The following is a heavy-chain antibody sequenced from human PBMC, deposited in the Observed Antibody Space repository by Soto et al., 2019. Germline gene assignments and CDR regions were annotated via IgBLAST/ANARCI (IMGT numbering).Heavy chain of an antibody. CDR1: AFTFNNYK. CDR2: ISTSSSYI. D-gene: IGHD2-2*01. CDR3: ATAWSGTSCYETYYYMDV. J-gene: IGHJ6*03. Sequence: EVQLVESGGGLGKPGGSLRLSCAASAFTFNNYKMNWVRQAPGKGLEWVSSISTSSSYIYYADSVKGRFTISRDNAKNSLYLQMNSLRAEDTAVYYCATAWSGTSCYETYYYMDVWGKGTTVTVSS. V-gene: IGHV3-21*01.